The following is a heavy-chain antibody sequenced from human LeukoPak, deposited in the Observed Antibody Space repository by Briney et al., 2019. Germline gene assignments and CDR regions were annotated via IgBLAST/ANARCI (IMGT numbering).Heavy chain of an antibody. CDR1: GFTFSSYS. D-gene: IGHD6-6*01. CDR3: ARGLVIGSSSSPFDY. CDR2: ISSSSSYI. V-gene: IGHV3-21*01. J-gene: IGHJ4*02. Sequence: GSLRLSCAASGFTFSSYSMNWVRQAPGKGLEWVSSISSSSSYIYYADSVKGRFTISRDNAKNSLYLQMNSLRAEDTAVYYCARGLVIGSSSSPFDYWGQGTLVTVSS.